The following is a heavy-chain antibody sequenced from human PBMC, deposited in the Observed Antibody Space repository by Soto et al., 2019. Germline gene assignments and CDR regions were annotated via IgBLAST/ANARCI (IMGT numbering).Heavy chain of an antibody. Sequence: GESLKISCKGSGYSFTSYWIGWVRQMPGKGLEWMGIIYPGDSDTRYSPSFQGQVTISADKSISTAYLQWGSLKASDTAMYYCARVTAYSSGWYSWFDTWGQGTLVTVSS. CDR2: IYPGDSDT. D-gene: IGHD6-19*01. CDR3: ARVTAYSSGWYSWFDT. J-gene: IGHJ5*02. V-gene: IGHV5-51*01. CDR1: GYSFTSYW.